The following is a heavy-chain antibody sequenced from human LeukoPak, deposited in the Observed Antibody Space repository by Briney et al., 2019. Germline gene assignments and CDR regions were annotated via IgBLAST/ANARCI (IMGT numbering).Heavy chain of an antibody. Sequence: SETLSLTCAVYGGSFSGYYWSWIRQPPGKGLEWIGEINHSGSTNYNPSLKSRVTISVDTSKNQFSLKLSSVTAADTAVYYCASIPDYGDFYFDYWGQGTLVTVSS. CDR2: INHSGST. V-gene: IGHV4-34*01. CDR3: ASIPDYGDFYFDY. D-gene: IGHD4-17*01. CDR1: GGSFSGYY. J-gene: IGHJ4*02.